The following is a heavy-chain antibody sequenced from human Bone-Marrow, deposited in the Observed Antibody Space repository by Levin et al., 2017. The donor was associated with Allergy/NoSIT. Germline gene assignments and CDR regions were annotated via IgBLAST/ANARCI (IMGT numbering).Heavy chain of an antibody. Sequence: GGSLRLSCAASGFTFSSYWMHWVRQAPGKGLVWVSRINSDGSSTSYADSVKGRFTISRDNAKNTLYLQMNSLRAEDTAVYYCARDRGHGSGSYYKDPNWFDPWGQGTLVTVSS. CDR1: GFTFSSYW. V-gene: IGHV3-74*01. J-gene: IGHJ5*02. CDR3: ARDRGHGSGSYYKDPNWFDP. D-gene: IGHD3-10*01. CDR2: INSDGSST.